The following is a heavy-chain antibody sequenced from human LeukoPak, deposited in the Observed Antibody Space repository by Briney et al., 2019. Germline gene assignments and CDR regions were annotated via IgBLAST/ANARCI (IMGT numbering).Heavy chain of an antibody. V-gene: IGHV1-18*01. J-gene: IGHJ6*02. CDR3: ARDGLELAAAGGYYYYGMDV. D-gene: IGHD6-13*01. Sequence: ASVKVSCKASGYTFTSYGISWVRQAPGQGLEWMGWISAYNGNTNYAQKLQGRVTMTTDTSTSTAYMELRSVRSDDTAVYYCARDGLELAAAGGYYYYGMDVWGQGTTVTVSS. CDR2: ISAYNGNT. CDR1: GYTFTSYG.